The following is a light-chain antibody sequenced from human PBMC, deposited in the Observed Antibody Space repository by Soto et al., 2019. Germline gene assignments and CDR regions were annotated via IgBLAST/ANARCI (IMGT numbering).Light chain of an antibody. CDR1: QSVSSNY. J-gene: IGKJ3*01. V-gene: IGKV3-20*01. Sequence: EIVLTQSPGTLSLSPGERATLSCRASQSVSSNYLAWYQQKPGQAPRLLIYGAYRRATGIPDRFSGSGSGTDFTLTISRLEPEDFAVYYCQKYGSSPFSFGPGTKVDLK. CDR2: GAY. CDR3: QKYGSSPFS.